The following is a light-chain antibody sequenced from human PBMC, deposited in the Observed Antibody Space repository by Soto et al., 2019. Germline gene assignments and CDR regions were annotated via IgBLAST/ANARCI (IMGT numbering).Light chain of an antibody. Sequence: EIVMTQSPATLSVSPGERATLSCRASQSVGSDLAWYQQKPGQAPRLVIYDISTRATGVPTRISGSGSGTEFTLTISSLQSEDFAFYYCQQYNSWPLTFGGGTKVDIK. CDR2: DIS. J-gene: IGKJ4*01. CDR3: QQYNSWPLT. CDR1: QSVGSD. V-gene: IGKV3D-15*01.